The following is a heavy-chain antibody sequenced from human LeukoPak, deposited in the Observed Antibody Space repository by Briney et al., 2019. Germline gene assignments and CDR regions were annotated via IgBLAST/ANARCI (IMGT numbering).Heavy chain of an antibody. V-gene: IGHV4-61*01. CDR1: GGSVSSGNYY. Sequence: SETLSLTCTVSGGSVSSGNYYWTWIRQPPGKGLEWIGYNSYSGSANYSPSLKSRVTILLDTSKNQFSLKLSSVTAADTAIYSCARRVSGDYGHWFDPWGQGTLVTVSS. D-gene: IGHD4-17*01. J-gene: IGHJ5*02. CDR3: ARRVSGDYGHWFDP. CDR2: NSYSGSA.